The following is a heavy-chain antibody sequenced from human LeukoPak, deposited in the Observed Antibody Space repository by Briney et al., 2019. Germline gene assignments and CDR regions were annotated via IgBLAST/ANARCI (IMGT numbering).Heavy chain of an antibody. J-gene: IGHJ4*02. Sequence: PSETLSLTCGVYGGSFSDYYWSWIRQSPGKGLEWIGEINHSGSTNYNPSLKSRVTILVDTSKNQISLKLSSVTAADTAVYYCTRRATYFGWRPSESPSCFDFWGQGTLVTVSS. CDR3: TRRATYFGWRPSESPSCFDF. CDR1: GGSFSDYY. V-gene: IGHV4-34*01. D-gene: IGHD3-9*01. CDR2: INHSGST.